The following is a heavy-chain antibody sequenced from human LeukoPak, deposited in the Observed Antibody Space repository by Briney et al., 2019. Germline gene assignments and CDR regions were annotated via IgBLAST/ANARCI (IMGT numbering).Heavy chain of an antibody. V-gene: IGHV3-21*01. CDR2: ITSSSSYI. J-gene: IGHJ4*02. D-gene: IGHD6-19*01. CDR3: ARGSSGWGVYLDY. Sequence: GGSLRLSCAASGFTFSSYSMNWVRQAPGKGLEWVSSITSSSSYIYYADSVKGRFTISRDNAKNSLYLQMNSLRAEDTAVYYCARGSSGWGVYLDYWGQGTLVTVSS. CDR1: GFTFSSYS.